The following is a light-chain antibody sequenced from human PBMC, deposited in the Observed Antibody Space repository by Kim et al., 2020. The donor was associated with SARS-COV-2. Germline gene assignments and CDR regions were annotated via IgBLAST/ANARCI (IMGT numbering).Light chain of an antibody. CDR3: ETWDSNPWV. V-gene: IGLV4-60*03. Sequence: SFQLTCTLSSWHSSYIFAWHQQQPGKAPRYLMKLEGSGSYNKGSGVPDRFSGSSSGADRYLTISNHQSEDEADYYCETWDSNPWVFGGGTQLTVL. J-gene: IGLJ3*02. CDR1: SWHSSYI. CDR2: LEGSGSY.